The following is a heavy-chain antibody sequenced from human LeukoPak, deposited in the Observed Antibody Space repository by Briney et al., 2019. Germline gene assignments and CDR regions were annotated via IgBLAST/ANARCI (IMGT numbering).Heavy chain of an antibody. CDR3: ARLARGN. Sequence: ASETLSLTCTVSGGSISSSSYYWGWIRQPPGKGLEWIGYIYYSGSTNYNPSLKSRVTISVDTSKNQFSLKLSSVTAADTAVYYCARLARGNWGQGTLVTVSS. CDR1: GGSISSSSYY. J-gene: IGHJ4*02. V-gene: IGHV4-61*05. CDR2: IYYSGST.